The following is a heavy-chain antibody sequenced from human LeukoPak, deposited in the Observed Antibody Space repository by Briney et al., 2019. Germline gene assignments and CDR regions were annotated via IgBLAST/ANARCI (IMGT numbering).Heavy chain of an antibody. Sequence: SETLSLTCTVSGDSISSRSYYWGWIRQPPGKGLEWIGSIHYSEGTYYNPSLKSRVTISIDTSKNQFSLKLNSVTAADAAVYYCARDRYCSGRSCYGPPDYWGQGVLVTVSS. V-gene: IGHV4-39*07. CDR1: GDSISSRSYY. CDR3: ARDRYCSGRSCYGPPDY. CDR2: IHYSEGT. D-gene: IGHD2-15*01. J-gene: IGHJ4*02.